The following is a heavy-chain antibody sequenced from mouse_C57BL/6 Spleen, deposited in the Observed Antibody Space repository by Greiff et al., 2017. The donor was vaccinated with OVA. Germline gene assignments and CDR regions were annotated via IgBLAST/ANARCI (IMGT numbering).Heavy chain of an antibody. J-gene: IGHJ3*01. CDR1: GYTFTSYW. V-gene: IGHV1-53*01. D-gene: IGHD1-1*01. CDR3: AREGGSSFPWFAY. Sequence: QVQLQQSGTELVKPGASVKLSCKASGYTFTSYWMHWVKQRPGQGLEWIGNINPSNGGTNYNEKFKSKATLTVDKSSSTAYMQLSSLTSEDSAVYYCAREGGSSFPWFAYWGQGTLVTVSA. CDR2: INPSNGGT.